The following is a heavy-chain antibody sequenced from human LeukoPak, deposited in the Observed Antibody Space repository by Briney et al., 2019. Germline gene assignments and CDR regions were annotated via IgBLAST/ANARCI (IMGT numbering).Heavy chain of an antibody. Sequence: SETLSLTCTVSGGSISGSSYYWGWLRQPPGTGLEWIGSIYYSGSTYYNPSLKSRVTISVDTSKNQFSLKLSSVTAADTAVYYCARHIVGAMAFDYWDQGTLVTVSS. CDR2: IYYSGST. J-gene: IGHJ4*02. CDR1: GGSISGSSYY. V-gene: IGHV4-39*01. CDR3: ARHIVGAMAFDY. D-gene: IGHD1-26*01.